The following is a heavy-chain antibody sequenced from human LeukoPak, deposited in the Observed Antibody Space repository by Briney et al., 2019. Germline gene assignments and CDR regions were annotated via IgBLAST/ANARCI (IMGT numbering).Heavy chain of an antibody. D-gene: IGHD5-18*01. CDR1: GYSISSGYY. CDR3: ARHRGSSYGYYYYYYMDV. V-gene: IGHV4-38-2*01. J-gene: IGHJ6*03. Sequence: KPSETLPLTCAVSGYSISSGYYWGCIRQPPGKGVWGIGSIYHSGSTYYNPPLKSRVTISVDTSKNQFSMKLSSVTAADTAVYYCARHRGSSYGYYYYYYMDVWGKGTTVTVSS. CDR2: IYHSGST.